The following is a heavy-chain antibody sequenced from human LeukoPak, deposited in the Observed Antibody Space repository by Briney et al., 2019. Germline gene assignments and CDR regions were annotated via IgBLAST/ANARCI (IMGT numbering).Heavy chain of an antibody. J-gene: IGHJ4*02. V-gene: IGHV3-21*01. CDR2: ISTSSIYI. D-gene: IGHD6-19*01. Sequence: PEGSLRLSCAASGFTFSSYSMNWVRQAPGKGLEWVSSISTSSIYIYYADSLKGRFTISRDNAKNSLYLQMNSLRAEDTAVYYCAKEVENSSGWYSHFDYWGQGTLVTVSS. CDR1: GFTFSSYS. CDR3: AKEVENSSGWYSHFDY.